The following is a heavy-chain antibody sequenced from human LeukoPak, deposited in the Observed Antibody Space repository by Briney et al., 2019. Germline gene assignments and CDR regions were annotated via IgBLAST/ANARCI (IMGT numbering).Heavy chain of an antibody. V-gene: IGHV3-30*02. CDR2: IRYDGSNK. D-gene: IGHD3-10*01. J-gene: IGHJ5*02. Sequence: GGSLRLSCAASGFTFSSYGMHWVRQAPGKGLEWVAFIRYDGSNKYYADSVKGRFTISRDNSKNTLYLQMNSLRAEDTAVYYCAKIDGSGSYHWFDPWGQGTLVTVSS. CDR1: GFTFSSYG. CDR3: AKIDGSGSYHWFDP.